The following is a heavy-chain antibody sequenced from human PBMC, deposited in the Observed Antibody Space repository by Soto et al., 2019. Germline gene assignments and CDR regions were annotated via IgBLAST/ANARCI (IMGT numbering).Heavy chain of an antibody. CDR2: ISQSGNT. CDR3: ARAPKVSGSSQTRPDF. V-gene: IGHV4-34*01. D-gene: IGHD6-6*01. CDR1: SGSFSGYY. Sequence: SETLSLTCSIYSGSFSGYYWSWIRQPPGKGLEWIGEISQSGNTSYSPSLKSRVSISIDTSKKQFSLNLASVSAADTAVYYCARAPKVSGSSQTRPDFWGQGTLVTVSS. J-gene: IGHJ4*02.